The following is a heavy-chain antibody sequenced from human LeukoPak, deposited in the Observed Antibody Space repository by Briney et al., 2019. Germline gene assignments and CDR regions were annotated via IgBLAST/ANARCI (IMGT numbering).Heavy chain of an antibody. D-gene: IGHD3-9*01. V-gene: IGHV3-43*02. CDR2: ISGDGTIT. J-gene: IGHJ6*02. Sequence: GGSLRLSCAASGFNFDDCAMHWVRQAPGKGLEWVSLISGDGTITYYADSVKGRFTISRDNNKSSLFLQMKSLRTEDTALYYCAKEYDILTGYGPYYSMDVWGQGTTVTVSS. CDR1: GFNFDDCA. CDR3: AKEYDILTGYGPYYSMDV.